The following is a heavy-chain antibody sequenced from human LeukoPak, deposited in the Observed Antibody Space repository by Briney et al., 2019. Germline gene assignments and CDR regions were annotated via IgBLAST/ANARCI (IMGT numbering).Heavy chain of an antibody. CDR2: IYYSGST. V-gene: IGHV4-59*01. Sequence: SETLSLTCTVSGGSISSYYWSWIRQPPGKGLEWIGYIYYSGSTNYNPSLKSRVTISVDTSKDQFSLKLSSVTAADTAVYYCARTTTMVRGVIIDFDYWGQGTLVTVSS. CDR3: ARTTTMVRGVIIDFDY. J-gene: IGHJ4*02. D-gene: IGHD3-10*01. CDR1: GGSISSYY.